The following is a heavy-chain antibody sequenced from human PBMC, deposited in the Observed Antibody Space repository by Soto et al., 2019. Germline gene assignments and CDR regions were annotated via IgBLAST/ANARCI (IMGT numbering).Heavy chain of an antibody. D-gene: IGHD2-2*01. J-gene: IGHJ6*02. V-gene: IGHV1-69*14. CDR2: IIPIFGTA. CDR1: GGTFSSYA. CDR3: ASHSSLRGYCISTSCYGYYYGMDV. Sequence: QVQLVQSGAEVKKPGSSVKVSCKASGGTFSSYAISWVRQAPGQGLEWMGGIIPIFGTADYAQKFQGRVPITADKSKSTAYMELSSLRSEDTAVYYCASHSSLRGYCISTSCYGYYYGMDVWGQGTTVTVSS.